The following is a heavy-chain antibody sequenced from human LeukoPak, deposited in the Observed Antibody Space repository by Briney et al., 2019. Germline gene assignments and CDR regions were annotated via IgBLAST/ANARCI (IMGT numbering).Heavy chain of an antibody. V-gene: IGHV4-59*01. J-gene: IGHJ5*02. CDR3: ARVAGDWVNWFDP. CDR1: GGSISSYY. D-gene: IGHD1-26*01. CDR2: IYYSGST. Sequence: SETLSLTCTVSGGSISSYYWSWIRQPPGKGLEWIGYIYYSGSTNYNPSLKSRVTISVDTSKNQFSLKLSSETAADTAVYYCARVAGDWVNWFDPWGQGTLVTVSS.